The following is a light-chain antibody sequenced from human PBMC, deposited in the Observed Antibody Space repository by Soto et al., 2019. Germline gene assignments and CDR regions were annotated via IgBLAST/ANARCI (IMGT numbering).Light chain of an antibody. CDR2: EVN. V-gene: IGLV2-8*01. CDR1: SSDVGGYNY. CDR3: SSYAGSNSYV. Sequence: QSALTQPPSASGSPGQSVTISCTGTSSDVGGYNYVSWYQQHPGKAPKLMIYEVNKRPSGVPDRFSGSKSGNTASLTASGLQAEDEANYYCSSYAGSNSYVFGTGTKVTVL. J-gene: IGLJ1*01.